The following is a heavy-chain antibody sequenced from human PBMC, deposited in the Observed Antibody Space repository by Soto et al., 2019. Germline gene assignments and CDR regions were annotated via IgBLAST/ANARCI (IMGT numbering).Heavy chain of an antibody. Sequence: QVLLVQSGPEVKKPGSSVKVSCKASGGTFNNYAINWVRQAPGKGLEWMGGIIPTFGTGNHAQKFQGRVTITADESTTAAYMTLNSLRSDDTAIYYCASFDGTLVRGGRSSPYEMDVWGQGTTVIVSS. CDR3: ASFDGTLVRGGRSSPYEMDV. V-gene: IGHV1-69*01. CDR2: IIPTFGTG. J-gene: IGHJ6*02. CDR1: GGTFNNYA. D-gene: IGHD3-10*01.